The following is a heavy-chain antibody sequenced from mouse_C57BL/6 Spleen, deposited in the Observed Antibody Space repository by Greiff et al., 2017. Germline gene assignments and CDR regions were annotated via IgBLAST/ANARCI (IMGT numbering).Heavy chain of an antibody. V-gene: IGHV1-54*01. CDR1: GYAFTNYL. Sequence: VKLMESGAELVRPGTSVKVSCKASGYAFTNYLIEWVKQRPGQGLEWIGVINPGSGGTNYNEKFKGKATLTADKSSSTAYMQLSSLTSEDSAVYFCARGGGTDYFDYWGQGTTLTVSS. D-gene: IGHD4-1*01. CDR2: INPGSGGT. CDR3: ARGGGTDYFDY. J-gene: IGHJ2*01.